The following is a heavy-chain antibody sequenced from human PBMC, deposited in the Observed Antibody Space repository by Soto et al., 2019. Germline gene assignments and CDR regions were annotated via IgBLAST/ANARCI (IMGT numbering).Heavy chain of an antibody. CDR2: IIPIFDTA. J-gene: IGHJ6*02. V-gene: IGHV1-69*13. Sequence: SVKVSCRTSGGTFSSYAIIWVRQAPGQGLEWMGGIIPIFDTANYAQKFQGRVTITADESTSTAYMELSSLRSEDTAVYYCARHDCISTSCHPSSFGYYYYGMDVWGQGTTVT. CDR1: GGTFSSYA. D-gene: IGHD2-2*01. CDR3: ARHDCISTSCHPSSFGYYYYGMDV.